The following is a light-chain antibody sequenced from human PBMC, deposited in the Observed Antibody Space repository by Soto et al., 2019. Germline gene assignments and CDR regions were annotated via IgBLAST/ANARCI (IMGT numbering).Light chain of an antibody. Sequence: EIVLPQSPGTLSLSPGERATLSCRASQSVGRNYLAWYQQKPGQAPRLLIHRISTRATGIPDRFSGSGSATDFTLTISRLEPEDSAVYYCQQYDKVPQTFGQGTRVEI. CDR2: RIS. J-gene: IGKJ1*01. V-gene: IGKV3-20*01. CDR1: QSVGRNY. CDR3: QQYDKVPQT.